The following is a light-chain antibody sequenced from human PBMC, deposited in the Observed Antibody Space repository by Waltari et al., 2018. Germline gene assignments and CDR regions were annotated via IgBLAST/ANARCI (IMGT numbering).Light chain of an antibody. J-gene: IGKJ4*01. CDR1: QNILSSSDNKNY. CDR3: QQCYHLPS. V-gene: IGKV4-1*01. CDR2: WAS. Sequence: DIVMTQSPDSVAVSLGERATIHCRSSQNILSSSDNKNYLVWYQQKPGQPPKLLISWASTRESGVPDRFSGSGSGTDFTLTISSLQAGDVAVYYCQQCYHLPSFGGGTRVEIK.